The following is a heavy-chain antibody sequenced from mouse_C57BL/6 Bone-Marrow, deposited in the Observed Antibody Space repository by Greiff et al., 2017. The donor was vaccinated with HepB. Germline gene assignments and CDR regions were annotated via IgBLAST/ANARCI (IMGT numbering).Heavy chain of an antibody. J-gene: IGHJ1*03. CDR1: GYTFTSYW. V-gene: IGHV1-69*01. CDR2: IDPSDSYT. Sequence: QVQLQQPGAELVMPGASVKLSCKASGYTFTSYWMHWVKQRPGQGLEWIGEIDPSDSYTNYNQKFKGKSTLTVDKSSSTAYMQLSSLTSEDSAVYYCARGGGLRRGYWYFDVWGTGTTVTVSS. D-gene: IGHD2-4*01. CDR3: ARGGGLRRGYWYFDV.